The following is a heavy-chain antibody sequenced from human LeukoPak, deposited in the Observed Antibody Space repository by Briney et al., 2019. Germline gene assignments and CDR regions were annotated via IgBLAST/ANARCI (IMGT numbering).Heavy chain of an antibody. CDR3: ATLGSSAAAAGSLS. D-gene: IGHD6-13*01. J-gene: IGHJ4*02. CDR2: IWYDGSNK. V-gene: IGHV3-33*03. CDR1: GFSFSNYS. Sequence: GWSLRLSCAAPGFSFSNYSMSWVRQAPARGPEWVAVIWYDGSNKYYADSLKGRFTISRDNAKNTLYLQMNSLRTDDTAVYYCATLGSSAAAAGSLSWGQGTLVTVSS.